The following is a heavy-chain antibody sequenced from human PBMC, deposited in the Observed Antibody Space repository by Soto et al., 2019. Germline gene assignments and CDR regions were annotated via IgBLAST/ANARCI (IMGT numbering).Heavy chain of an antibody. V-gene: IGHV3-73*01. Sequence: GGSLRLSCAASGFTFSGSAMHWVRQASGKGLEWVGRIRSKANSYATAYAASVKGRFTISRDDSKNTAYLQMNSLKTEDTAVYYCTSTVHIAAAGTGESPDYWGQGTLVTVSS. CDR3: TSTVHIAAAGTGESPDY. CDR1: GFTFSGSA. D-gene: IGHD6-13*01. J-gene: IGHJ4*02. CDR2: IRSKANSYAT.